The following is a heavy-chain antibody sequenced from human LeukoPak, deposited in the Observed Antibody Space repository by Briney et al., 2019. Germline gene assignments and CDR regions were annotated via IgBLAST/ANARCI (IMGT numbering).Heavy chain of an antibody. V-gene: IGHV4-34*01. CDR3: ARGSGFGEVLFDY. CDR1: GGSFSGYY. D-gene: IGHD3-10*01. Sequence: SETLSLTCAVYGGSFSGYYWSWIRQPPGKGLEWIGEINHSGSTNYNPSLKSRVTISVDTSKNQFSLKLSSVTAADTAVYYCARGSGFGEVLFDYWGQGTLVTVSS. CDR2: INHSGST. J-gene: IGHJ4*02.